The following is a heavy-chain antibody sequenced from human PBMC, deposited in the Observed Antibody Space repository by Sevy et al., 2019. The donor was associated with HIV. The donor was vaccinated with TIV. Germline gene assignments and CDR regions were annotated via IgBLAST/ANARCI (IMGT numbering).Heavy chain of an antibody. CDR3: ARAVNDYGDYYFDY. CDR1: DGSFSGYY. V-gene: IGHV4-34*01. Sequence: SDTLSLTCAVYDGSFSGYYWSWIRQPPGKGLEWIGEINHSGSTNYNPSLKSRVTISVDTSKNQFSLKLSSVTAADTAVYYCARAVNDYGDYYFDYWGQGTLVTVSS. D-gene: IGHD4-17*01. CDR2: INHSGST. J-gene: IGHJ4*02.